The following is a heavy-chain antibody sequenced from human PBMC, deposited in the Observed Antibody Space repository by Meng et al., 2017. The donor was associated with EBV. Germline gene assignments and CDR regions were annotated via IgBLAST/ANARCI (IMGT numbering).Heavy chain of an antibody. CDR1: GYTFTRYG. CDR3: ARDSSTVDRYLDL. D-gene: IGHD4-17*01. V-gene: IGHV1-18*01. Sequence: QVQLGQPVAGVKRPGASVRVPCTASGYTFTRYGISWVRQAPGQGLEWMGWITPYNDNTKVAQRFQDRVTLTADRSTNTVFMELRNLRSDDTAVYYCARDSSTVDRYLDLWGRGTLVTVSS. J-gene: IGHJ2*01. CDR2: ITPYNDNT.